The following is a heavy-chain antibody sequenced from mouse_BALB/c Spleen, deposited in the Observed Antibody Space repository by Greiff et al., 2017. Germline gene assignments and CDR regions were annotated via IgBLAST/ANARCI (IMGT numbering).Heavy chain of an antibody. CDR2: ISSGGSYT. D-gene: IGHD2-3*01. CDR1: GFTFSSYA. CDR3: ARRYDGYRYYFDY. J-gene: IGHJ2*01. V-gene: IGHV5-9-3*01. Sequence: EVQGVESGGGLVKPGGSLKLSCAASGFTFSSYAMSWVRQTPEKRLEWVATISSGGSYTYYPDSVKGRFTISRDNAKNTLYLQMSSLRSEDTAMYYCARRYDGYRYYFDYWGQGTTLTVSS.